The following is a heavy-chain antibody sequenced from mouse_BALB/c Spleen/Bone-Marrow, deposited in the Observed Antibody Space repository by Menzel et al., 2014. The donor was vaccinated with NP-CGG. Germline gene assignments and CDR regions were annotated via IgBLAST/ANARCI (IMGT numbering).Heavy chain of an antibody. Sequence: VKLMESGAELARPGASVKLSCKASGYTFTDYYINWVKQRTGQGLEWIGEIYPGSGNAYYNEKFKGEATLTADKSSXTAYMQLSSLTSEDSAVYFCTRSGVRTFAYWGQGTLVTVST. CDR3: TRSGVRTFAY. V-gene: IGHV1-77*01. J-gene: IGHJ3*01. CDR2: IYPGSGNA. CDR1: GYTFTDYY. D-gene: IGHD2-14*01.